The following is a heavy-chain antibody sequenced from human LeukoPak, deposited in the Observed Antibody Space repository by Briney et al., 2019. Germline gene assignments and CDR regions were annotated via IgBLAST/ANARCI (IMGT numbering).Heavy chain of an antibody. CDR3: ARVVATIPLFDY. CDR2: ISSSSSYI. CDR1: AFTFSSYS. V-gene: IGHV3-21*01. J-gene: IGHJ4*02. D-gene: IGHD5-12*01. Sequence: GGSLRLSCAASAFTFSSYSMNWVRQAPGKGLEWVSSISSSSSYIYYADSVKGRFTISRDNAKNSLYLQMNSLRAEDTAVYYCARVVATIPLFDYWGQGTLVTVTS.